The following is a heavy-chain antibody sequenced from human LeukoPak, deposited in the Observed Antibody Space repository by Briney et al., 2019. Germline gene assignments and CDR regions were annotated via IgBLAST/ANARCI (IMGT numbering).Heavy chain of an antibody. J-gene: IGHJ3*02. CDR2: ISWNSGSI. Sequence: GGSLRLSCAASGFTFDDYAMHWVRQAPGKGLEWVSGISWNSGSIGYADSVKGRFTISRDNAKNSLYLQMNSLRAEDTALYYCAKDVKWEPEYAFDIWGQGTMVTVSS. CDR3: AKDVKWEPEYAFDI. D-gene: IGHD1-26*01. CDR1: GFTFDDYA. V-gene: IGHV3-9*01.